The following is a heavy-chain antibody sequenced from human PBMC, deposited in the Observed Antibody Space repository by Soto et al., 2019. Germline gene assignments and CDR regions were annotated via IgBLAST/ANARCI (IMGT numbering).Heavy chain of an antibody. CDR2: ISGSGGST. Sequence: GGSLRLSCAASGFTFSSYAMSWVRQAPGKGLEWVSAISGSGGSTYYAESVKGRFTISRYNFNNSLFLQMNSLRAEDTAVYYCAKWAAVLWFGVPNWFDPWGQGTLVTVSS. CDR1: GFTFSSYA. D-gene: IGHD3-10*01. CDR3: AKWAAVLWFGVPNWFDP. J-gene: IGHJ5*02. V-gene: IGHV3-23*01.